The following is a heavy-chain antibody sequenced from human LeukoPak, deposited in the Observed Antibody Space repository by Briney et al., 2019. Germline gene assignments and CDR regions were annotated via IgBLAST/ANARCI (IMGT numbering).Heavy chain of an antibody. J-gene: IGHJ4*02. D-gene: IGHD3-3*01. V-gene: IGHV3-21*01. CDR1: GFTFSSYS. Sequence: PGGSLRLSCAASGFTFSSYSMNWVRQAPGKGLEWVSSISSSSSYIYYEDSVKGRFTISRDNAKNSLYLQMNSLRAEDTAVYYCARDFLEWLTLIDYWGQGTLVTVSS. CDR3: ARDFLEWLTLIDY. CDR2: ISSSSSYI.